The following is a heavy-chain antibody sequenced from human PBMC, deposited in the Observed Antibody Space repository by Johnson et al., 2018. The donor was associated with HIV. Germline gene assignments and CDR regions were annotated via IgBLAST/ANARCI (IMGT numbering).Heavy chain of an antibody. V-gene: IGHV3-30*02. J-gene: IGHJ3*02. CDR2: IRYDGSNK. Sequence: VPLVESGGGVVPPGGSLRLSCAASGFPFSSYGMHWVRQAPGKGLEWVAFIRYDGSNKYYADSVKGRFTISRDNSKNTLYLQMNSLRAEDTAVYYCARGRITMVQGVIFGAFDIWGQGTMVTVSS. CDR1: GFPFSSYG. D-gene: IGHD3-10*01. CDR3: ARGRITMVQGVIFGAFDI.